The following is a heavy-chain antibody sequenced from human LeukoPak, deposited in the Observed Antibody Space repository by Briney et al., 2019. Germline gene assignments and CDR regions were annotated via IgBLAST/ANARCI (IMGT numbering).Heavy chain of an antibody. CDR3: AREGRYCSGGSCPGGFDP. D-gene: IGHD2-15*01. CDR2: IIPIFGTA. Sequence: SVKVSCKASGGTFSSYAISWVRQAPGQGLEWMGGIIPIFGTANYAQKFQGRVTITADESTSTAYMELSSLRSEDTAVYYCAREGRYCSGGSCPGGFDPWGQGTLVTVSS. CDR1: GGTFSSYA. J-gene: IGHJ5*02. V-gene: IGHV1-69*13.